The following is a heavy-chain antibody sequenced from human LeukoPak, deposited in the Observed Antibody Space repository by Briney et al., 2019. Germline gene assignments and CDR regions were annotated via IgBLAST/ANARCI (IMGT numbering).Heavy chain of an antibody. CDR2: IYTSGGT. CDR1: GGSISSGNYY. V-gene: IGHV4-61*02. CDR3: ARGSPWFGDLRDSFDI. D-gene: IGHD3-10*01. Sequence: PSETLSLICSVSGGSISSGNYYWSWIRQPAGKGLEWIGRIYTSGGTNYNPSLKSRVTISVDTSKNQFSLKLSSVTAADTAVYYCARGSPWFGDLRDSFDIWGQGTMVTVSS. J-gene: IGHJ3*02.